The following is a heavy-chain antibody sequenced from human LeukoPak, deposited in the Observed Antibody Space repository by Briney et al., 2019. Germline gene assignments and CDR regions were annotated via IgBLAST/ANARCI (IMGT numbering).Heavy chain of an antibody. Sequence: SETLSLTCTVSGGSISSSSYYWSWIRQPPGKGLEWIGYIYYSGSTNYNPSLKSRVTISVDTSKNQFSLKLSSVTAADTAVYYCARGTLLGYFDYWGQGTLVIVSS. CDR2: IYYSGST. D-gene: IGHD1-1*01. V-gene: IGHV4-61*01. J-gene: IGHJ4*02. CDR1: GGSISSSSYY. CDR3: ARGTLLGYFDY.